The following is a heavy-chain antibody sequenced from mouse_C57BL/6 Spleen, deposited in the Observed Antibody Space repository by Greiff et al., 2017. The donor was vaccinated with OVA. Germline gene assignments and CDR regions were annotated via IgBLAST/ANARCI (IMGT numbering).Heavy chain of an antibody. D-gene: IGHD2-2*01. CDR2: IDPETGGT. Sequence: VQLQQSGAELVRPGASVTLSCKASGYTFTDYEMHWVKQTPVHGLEWIGAIDPETGGTAYNQKFKGKAILTADKSSSTAYMELRSLTSEDSAVYYCTRWIYYGSFDYWGQGTTLTVSS. CDR1: GYTFTDYE. V-gene: IGHV1-15*01. CDR3: TRWIYYGSFDY. J-gene: IGHJ2*01.